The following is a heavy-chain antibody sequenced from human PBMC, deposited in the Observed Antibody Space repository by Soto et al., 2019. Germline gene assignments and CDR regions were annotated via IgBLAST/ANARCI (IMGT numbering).Heavy chain of an antibody. V-gene: IGHV1-3*05. Sequence: QVQLVQSGAEEKKPGASVKVSCKASGYTFTSYAMNWVRQAPGQRLEWMGWINAGNGNTKYSQKFQGRVTITRDTSASTAYMELSSLRSKDTAVYYCARGGGYCGGDCPGGYWGQGTLVTVSS. D-gene: IGHD2-21*02. CDR1: GYTFTSYA. CDR2: INAGNGNT. J-gene: IGHJ4*02. CDR3: ARGGGYCGGDCPGGY.